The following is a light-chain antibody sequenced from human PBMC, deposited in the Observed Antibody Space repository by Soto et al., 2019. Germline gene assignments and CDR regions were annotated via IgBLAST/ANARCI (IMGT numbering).Light chain of an antibody. CDR2: DAS. CDR1: QSVSSY. Sequence: EIVVTQSPGTLSLSPGERATLSCRASQSVSSYLAWYQQKPGQAPRLLIYDASNRATGISARFSGSGSGTDFTLTITRLEPEDFAVYYCQQYGRSPTTFGQGTKVDIK. CDR3: QQYGRSPTT. V-gene: IGKV3-20*01. J-gene: IGKJ1*01.